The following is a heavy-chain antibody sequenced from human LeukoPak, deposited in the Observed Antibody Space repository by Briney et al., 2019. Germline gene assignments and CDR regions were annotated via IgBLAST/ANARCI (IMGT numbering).Heavy chain of an antibody. J-gene: IGHJ5*02. Sequence: SETLSLTCAVYGGSFSGYYWSWIRQPPGKGLEWIGEINHSGSTNHNPSLKSRVTISVDPSKNQFSLKLSSVTAADTAVYYCARKTYYYGSGSYYRRGNNWFDPWGQGTLVTVSS. CDR3: ARKTYYYGSGSYYRRGNNWFDP. D-gene: IGHD3-10*01. CDR1: GGSFSGYY. CDR2: INHSGST. V-gene: IGHV4-34*01.